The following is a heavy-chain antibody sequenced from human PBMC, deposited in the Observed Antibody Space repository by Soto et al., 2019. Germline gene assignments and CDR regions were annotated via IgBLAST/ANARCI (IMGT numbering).Heavy chain of an antibody. CDR1: GFTLTTYS. D-gene: IGHD3-10*01. CDR3: VRERGLSSFYGMDV. V-gene: IGHV3-21*01. J-gene: IGHJ6*02. CDR2: ISSSSSHI. Sequence: GGSLRLSCEASGFTLTTYSMNWVRQASGKGLEWVSSISSSSSHIYYADSVKGRFTISRDNARNSLYLQMNSLRAEDTAVYYCVRERGLSSFYGMDVWGQGTTVTVS.